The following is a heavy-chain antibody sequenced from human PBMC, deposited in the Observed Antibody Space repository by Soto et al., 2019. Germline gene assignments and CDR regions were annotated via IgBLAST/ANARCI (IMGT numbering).Heavy chain of an antibody. CDR2: IVPNVGTV. CDR1: GGTFSSFINYP. D-gene: IGHD3-3*01. V-gene: IGHV1-69*06. Sequence: SVKVSCKSSGGTFSSFINYPINWVRQAPGQGLEWMGGIVPNVGTVNYAQKFRGKVTITADKSTGTAYMELSSLRSEDTALYYCARRDTSGFLRYFDNWGQGTQVTVSS. CDR3: ARRDTSGFLRYFDN. J-gene: IGHJ4*02.